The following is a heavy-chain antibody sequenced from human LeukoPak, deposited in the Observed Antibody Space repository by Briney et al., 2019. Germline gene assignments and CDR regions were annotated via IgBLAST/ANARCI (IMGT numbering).Heavy chain of an antibody. J-gene: IGHJ5*02. Sequence: GASVKVSCKAAGYTFSNFGISWVRQAPGQGLEWMGWISGYNGETNYAQKFQGRVTMTTGTSANTAYMEVRSLRSDDTAVYYCARDYEIAVRYDCFDPWGQGTLVIVSS. CDR3: ARDYEIAVRYDCFDP. V-gene: IGHV1-18*01. CDR1: GYTFSNFG. CDR2: ISGYNGET. D-gene: IGHD6-6*01.